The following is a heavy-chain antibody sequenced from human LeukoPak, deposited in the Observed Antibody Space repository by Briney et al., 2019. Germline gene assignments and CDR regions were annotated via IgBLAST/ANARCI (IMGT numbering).Heavy chain of an antibody. J-gene: IGHJ4*02. D-gene: IGHD6-19*01. V-gene: IGHV1-18*01. CDR2: ISAYNDDT. Sequence: ASVKVSCKASGYTFTSHGISWLRQAPGQGLEGMGWISAYNDDTKYAQKTQGRVTMTTDASTSTAYMELRSLRSDDTAMYYCARDPSNTSGFYAYLDSWGQGTLVTVSS. CDR1: GYTFTSHG. CDR3: ARDPSNTSGFYAYLDS.